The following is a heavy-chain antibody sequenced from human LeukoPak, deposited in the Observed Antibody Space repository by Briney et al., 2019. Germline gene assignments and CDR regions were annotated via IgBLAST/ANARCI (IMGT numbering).Heavy chain of an antibody. CDR3: VRDRELGY. CDR2: IYDRGNT. J-gene: IGHJ4*02. D-gene: IGHD2/OR15-2a*01. CDR1: DGFISNFY. Sequence: SEALSLTRTVTDGFISNFYWSWVRQPPGKGLEWIGYIYDRGNTNYNPSLKSRVTISVDTSKNQFALRLTSVTPADTAIYYCVRDRELGYWGQGTLVTVSS. V-gene: IGHV4-59*01.